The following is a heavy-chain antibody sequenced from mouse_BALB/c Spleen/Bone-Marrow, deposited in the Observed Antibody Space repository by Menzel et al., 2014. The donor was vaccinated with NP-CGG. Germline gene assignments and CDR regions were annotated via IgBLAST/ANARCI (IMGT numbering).Heavy chain of an antibody. V-gene: IGHV4-1*02. Sequence: EVMLVESGGGPVQPGGSLKLSCAASGFDFSRYWMSWVRQAPGKGLEWIGEINPDSSTINYTPSLKDKFIISRDNAKNTPYLQMSKVRSEDTALYYCAREIPQGAMDYWGQGTSVTVSS. CDR1: GFDFSRYW. CDR2: INPDSSTI. CDR3: AREIPQGAMDY. J-gene: IGHJ4*01.